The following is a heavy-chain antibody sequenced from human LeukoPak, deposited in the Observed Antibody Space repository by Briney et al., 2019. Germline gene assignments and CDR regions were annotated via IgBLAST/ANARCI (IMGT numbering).Heavy chain of an antibody. D-gene: IGHD1-26*01. V-gene: IGHV3-23*01. CDR1: GFTFSNYA. CDR2: ISGSGGST. CDR3: AKREKYYYYYMDA. Sequence: GGSLRLSCAASGFTFSNYAMSWVRQAPGKGLEWVSAISGSGGSTYCADSVKGRFTISRDNSKNTLYLQMNSLRAEDTAVYYCAKREKYYYYYMDAWGKGTTVTVSS. J-gene: IGHJ6*03.